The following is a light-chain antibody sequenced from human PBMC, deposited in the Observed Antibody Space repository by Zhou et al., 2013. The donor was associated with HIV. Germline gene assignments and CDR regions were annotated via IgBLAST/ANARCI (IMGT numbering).Light chain of an antibody. CDR3: QQSYSTPSS. Sequence: AIRITQSPSSLSAYTGDRVTITCRASQDISNYLAWYQQKPGKAPKLLMSAASTLQSGVPSRFSGSGSGTNFTLTISCLQSEDFATYYCQQSYSTPSSFGQGTKLEIK. CDR1: QDISNY. CDR2: AAS. J-gene: IGKJ2*04. V-gene: IGKV1-8*01.